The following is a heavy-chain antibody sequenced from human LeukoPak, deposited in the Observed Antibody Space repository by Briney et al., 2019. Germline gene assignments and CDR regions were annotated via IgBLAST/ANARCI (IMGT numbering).Heavy chain of an antibody. CDR3: AKLGHGGYYSYMDV. D-gene: IGHD2-21*01. CDR2: ASTDGTP. Sequence: GGSLRLSCTVSGFTFGNYAMTWVRQGPGKGLDSVSSASTDGTPYYANSVKGRFTISRDNSKSTLYLRMNSLRAEDTAVYYCAKLGHGGYYSYMDVWGKGTTVTVSS. V-gene: IGHV3-23*01. CDR1: GFTFGNYA. J-gene: IGHJ6*03.